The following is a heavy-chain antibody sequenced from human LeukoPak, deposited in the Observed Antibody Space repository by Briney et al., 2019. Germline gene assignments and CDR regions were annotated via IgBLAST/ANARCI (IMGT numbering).Heavy chain of an antibody. CDR3: ARASYYYDSSAPLPDY. D-gene: IGHD3-22*01. J-gene: IGHJ4*02. V-gene: IGHV4-34*01. CDR2: INHSGST. CDR1: GGSFSGYY. Sequence: PSEALSRTCAVYGGSFSGYYWSWIRQPPGKGLEWIGEINHSGSTNYNPSLKSRVTISVDKSKNQFSLKLSSVTAADTAVYYCARASYYYDSSAPLPDYWGQGTLVTVSS.